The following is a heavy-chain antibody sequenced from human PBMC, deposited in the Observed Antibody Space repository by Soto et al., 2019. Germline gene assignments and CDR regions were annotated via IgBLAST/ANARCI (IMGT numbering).Heavy chain of an antibody. J-gene: IGHJ6*02. CDR1: GGSISSGGYY. Sequence: SETLSLTCTVSGGSISSGGYYWSWIRQHPGKGLEWIGYIYYSGSTYYNPSLKSRVTISVDTSKNQFSLKLSSVTAADTAVYYCARDNMSSSATGMDVWGQGTTVTVSS. D-gene: IGHD6-6*01. CDR3: ARDNMSSSATGMDV. V-gene: IGHV4-31*03. CDR2: IYYSGST.